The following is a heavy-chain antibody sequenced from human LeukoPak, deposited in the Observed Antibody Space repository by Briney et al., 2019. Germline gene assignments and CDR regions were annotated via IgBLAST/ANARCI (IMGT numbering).Heavy chain of an antibody. D-gene: IGHD3-10*01. CDR3: ARVRGSVGLTASYIDY. Sequence: GGSLRLSCEASGFTFSTYGMHWVRQAPGKGLEWVAIIWSDGSNKFYAHSVKGRFTISRDKSKNTLYLQMNSLRAEDTAVYYCARVRGSVGLTASYIDYWGQGTLVTVSS. CDR2: IWSDGSNK. V-gene: IGHV3-33*01. J-gene: IGHJ4*02. CDR1: GFTFSTYG.